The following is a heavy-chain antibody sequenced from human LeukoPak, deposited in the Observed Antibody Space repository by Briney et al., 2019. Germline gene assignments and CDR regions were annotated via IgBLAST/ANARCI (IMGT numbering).Heavy chain of an antibody. D-gene: IGHD4-11*01. Sequence: ASVKVSCKASGYTFTSYDINWVRQATGQGLEWMGWMNPNNGNTGYAQKFQGRVTMTRNTSISTAYMELSSLRSEDTAVYYCARSGATVGGYYFDYWGQGTLVTVSS. J-gene: IGHJ4*02. CDR2: MNPNNGNT. CDR3: ARSGATVGGYYFDY. CDR1: GYTFTSYD. V-gene: IGHV1-8*01.